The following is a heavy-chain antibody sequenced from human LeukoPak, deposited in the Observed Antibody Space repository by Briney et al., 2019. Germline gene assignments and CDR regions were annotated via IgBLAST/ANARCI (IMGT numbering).Heavy chain of an antibody. V-gene: IGHV3-49*04. CDR3: TSYYDVLTGYPY. J-gene: IGHJ4*02. CDR1: GFTFSSDA. Sequence: GGSLRLSCAASGFTFSSDAMSWVRQAPGKGLEWVGFIRSKAYGGTTEYAASVKGRFTISRDDSKSIAYLQMNSLKTEDTAVYYCTSYYDVLTGYPYWGQGTLVTVSS. CDR2: IRSKAYGGTT. D-gene: IGHD3-9*01.